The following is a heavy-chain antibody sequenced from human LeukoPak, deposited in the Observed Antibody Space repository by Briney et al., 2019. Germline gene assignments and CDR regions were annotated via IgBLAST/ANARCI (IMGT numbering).Heavy chain of an antibody. CDR1: GGTVSSYA. CDR3: IIIGVVIRRPY. Sequence: ASVKVSCKASGGTVSSYAISWVRQAPGQGLEWMGGIIPIFGTANYAQKFQGRVTITADESTSTAYMELSSLRSEDTAVYYCIIIGVVIRRPYWGQGTLVTVSS. J-gene: IGHJ4*02. D-gene: IGHD3-3*02. V-gene: IGHV1-69*13. CDR2: IIPIFGTA.